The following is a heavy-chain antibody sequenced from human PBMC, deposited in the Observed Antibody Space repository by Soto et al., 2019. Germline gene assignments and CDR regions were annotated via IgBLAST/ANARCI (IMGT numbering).Heavy chain of an antibody. Sequence: QVQLQESGPGLVKPSQTLYLTCTVSGGSVSSGDYYWSWIRQPPGKGLEWIGHIHYSGNTYYTTSFRSRGTISMDTSNNQFSLKLSSVTAAVTAVYYCARASSLQQLGDWGQGTQVTVSS. J-gene: IGHJ4*02. CDR2: IHYSGNT. D-gene: IGHD6-13*01. V-gene: IGHV4-30-4*01. CDR1: GGSVSSGDYY. CDR3: ARASSLQQLGD.